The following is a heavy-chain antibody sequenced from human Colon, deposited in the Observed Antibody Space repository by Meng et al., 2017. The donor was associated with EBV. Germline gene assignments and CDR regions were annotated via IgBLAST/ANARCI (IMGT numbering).Heavy chain of an antibody. Sequence: QVQLLETGPRLVTASGTLSVTCAVSGDYIPSNAWWSWGRQPPGKGLEWIGQIHHTGYSTFNPPLQSRVTMSVDKSKNQFFLTVRSVTASDTAVYYCARRDYGNYPLKSPWGQGVLVTVSS. CDR2: IHHTGYS. D-gene: IGHD4-17*01. J-gene: IGHJ5*02. V-gene: IGHV4-4*02. CDR3: ARRDYGNYPLKSP. CDR1: GDYIPSNAW.